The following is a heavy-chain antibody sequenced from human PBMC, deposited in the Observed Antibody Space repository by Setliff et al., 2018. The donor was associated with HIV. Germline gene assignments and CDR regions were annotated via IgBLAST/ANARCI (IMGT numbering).Heavy chain of an antibody. J-gene: IGHJ4*02. D-gene: IGHD5-18*01. V-gene: IGHV3-23*01. Sequence: GGSLRLSCAASGFTFSRYAMSWVRQAPGKGLEWVAAISGSGGSTYYADSVKGRFTISRDNTTNTLYLQMNSLRAEDTAVYYCAKTWIQLWATEDYWGQGTLVTVSS. CDR1: GFTFSRYA. CDR2: ISGSGGST. CDR3: AKTWIQLWATEDY.